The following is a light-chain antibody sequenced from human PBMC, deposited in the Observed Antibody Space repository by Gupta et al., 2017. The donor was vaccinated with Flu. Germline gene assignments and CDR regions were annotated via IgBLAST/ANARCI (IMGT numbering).Light chain of an antibody. CDR1: SSNLGAGYD. CDR2: ANN. CDR3: QSKENSRRNYV. J-gene: IGLJ1*01. V-gene: IGLV1-40*01. Sequence: SVLTQPPSVSGAPGQRVTISFTGTSSNLGAGYDVSWYQQFPETAPKLLLYANNNRPSGVPDRFSGSKYGTSAAMAITGLQGEDEADYYCQSKENSRRNYVFGTGTKLTVL.